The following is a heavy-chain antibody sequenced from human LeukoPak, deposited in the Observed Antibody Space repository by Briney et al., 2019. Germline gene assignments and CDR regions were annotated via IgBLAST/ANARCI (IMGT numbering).Heavy chain of an antibody. J-gene: IGHJ4*02. CDR3: AKDLIRIGPSIAVADKPVYFDY. CDR2: IRYDGSNK. V-gene: IGHV3-30*02. D-gene: IGHD6-19*01. Sequence: GGSLRLSCAASGFTFSSYGMHWVRQAPGKGLEWVAFIRYDGSNKYYADSVKGRFTISRDNSKNTLYLQMNSLRAEDTAVYYCAKDLIRIGPSIAVADKPVYFDYWGQGTLVTVSS. CDR1: GFTFSSYG.